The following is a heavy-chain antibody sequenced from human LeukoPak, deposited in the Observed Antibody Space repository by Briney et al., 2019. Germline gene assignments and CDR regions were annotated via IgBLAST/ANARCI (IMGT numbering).Heavy chain of an antibody. CDR2: FSGAGDYT. Sequence: GGSLRLSCAASGFTFSSYAMSWVRQAPGKGLEWVSSFSGAGDYTHSADSVKGRFIISRGNSKNTLYLQMNSLRVEDTAVYYCAKHPYNDFWSGYYKGFDYWGQGTLVTVSS. CDR3: AKHPYNDFWSGYYKGFDY. CDR1: GFTFSSYA. V-gene: IGHV3-23*01. D-gene: IGHD3-3*01. J-gene: IGHJ4*02.